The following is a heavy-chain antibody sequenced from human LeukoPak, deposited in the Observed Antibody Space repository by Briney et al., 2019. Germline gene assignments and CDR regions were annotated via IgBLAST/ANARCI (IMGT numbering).Heavy chain of an antibody. D-gene: IGHD2-2*01. Sequence: GGSLRLSCAASGFTFSSYGMHWVRQAPGKGLEWVAVISYDGSNKYYADSVKGRFTISRDNSKNTLYLQMNSLRAEDTAVYYCAKDQSPSKYSCHPDYWGQGTLVTVSS. CDR1: GFTFSSYG. V-gene: IGHV3-30*18. J-gene: IGHJ4*02. CDR2: ISYDGSNK. CDR3: AKDQSPSKYSCHPDY.